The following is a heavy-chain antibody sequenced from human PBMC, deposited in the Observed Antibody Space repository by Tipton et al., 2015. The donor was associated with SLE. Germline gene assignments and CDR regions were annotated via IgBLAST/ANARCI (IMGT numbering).Heavy chain of an antibody. J-gene: IGHJ3*02. CDR1: GGSISSGSYY. V-gene: IGHV4-61*01. CDR2: IYYSGST. CDR3: ASGYYDTRDAFDI. Sequence: TLSLTCTVSGGSISSGSYYWSWIRQPPGKGLEWIGYIYYSGSTNYNPSLESRVTISVDTSKNQFSLKLSSVTAADTAVYYCASGYYDTRDAFDIWGQGTMVTVSS. D-gene: IGHD3-22*01.